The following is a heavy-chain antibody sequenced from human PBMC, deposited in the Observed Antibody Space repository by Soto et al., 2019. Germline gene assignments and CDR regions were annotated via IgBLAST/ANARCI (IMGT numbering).Heavy chain of an antibody. CDR2: INHSGST. J-gene: IGHJ5*01. V-gene: IGHV4-34*01. D-gene: IGHD1-20*01. CDR3: ARGLITGTTLRFDS. Sequence: SETLSLTCAVYGGSFSGYYWSWIRQPPGKGLEWIGEINHSGSTNYNPSLKSRVTISVDTSKNQFSLKLSSVTAADTAVYYCARGLITGTTLRFDSSGPGTLVTVST. CDR1: GGSFSGYY.